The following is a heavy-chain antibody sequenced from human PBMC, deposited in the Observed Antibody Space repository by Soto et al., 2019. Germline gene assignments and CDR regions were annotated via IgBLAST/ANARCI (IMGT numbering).Heavy chain of an antibody. Sequence: QVQLVQSGAEVKKPGASVKVSCKASGYIFTTYGISWVRQAPGQGLEWLGWISAYDGDTNYAQKFRGRVTVTTDTSTRTAYMELRSLRSDDTAVYYCARDRSGWVFEDWGQSTLVIVSS. D-gene: IGHD6-19*01. J-gene: IGHJ1*01. V-gene: IGHV1-18*01. CDR2: ISAYDGDT. CDR1: GYIFTTYG. CDR3: ARDRSGWVFED.